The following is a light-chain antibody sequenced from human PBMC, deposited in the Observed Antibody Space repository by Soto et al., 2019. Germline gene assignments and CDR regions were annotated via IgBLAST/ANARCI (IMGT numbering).Light chain of an antibody. CDR3: SSFAGTNSFV. V-gene: IGLV2-8*01. CDR2: EVT. Sequence: QSVLTQPPSASGSPGQSVTISCTGTTSDIGAYNYVSWYQQRPGKAPKLIIYEVTRRPSGVPDRIFGSKSYTTAPLTVSGLQGEDEADYYCSSFAGTNSFVFGTGTKVTVL. J-gene: IGLJ1*01. CDR1: TSDIGAYNY.